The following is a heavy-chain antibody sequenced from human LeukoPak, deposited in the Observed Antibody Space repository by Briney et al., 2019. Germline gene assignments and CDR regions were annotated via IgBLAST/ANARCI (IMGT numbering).Heavy chain of an antibody. D-gene: IGHD6-13*01. CDR1: GFTFSNYG. CDR3: AKTAGIAAAADFDY. Sequence: PGGSLRLSCAASGFTFSNYGMSWVRQAPGKGLEWVSSISGSGDSTYYADFVKGRFTISRDNSKNTLYLQMNSLRAEDTAVYYCAKTAGIAAAADFDYWGQGTLVTVSS. J-gene: IGHJ4*02. CDR2: ISGSGDST. V-gene: IGHV3-23*01.